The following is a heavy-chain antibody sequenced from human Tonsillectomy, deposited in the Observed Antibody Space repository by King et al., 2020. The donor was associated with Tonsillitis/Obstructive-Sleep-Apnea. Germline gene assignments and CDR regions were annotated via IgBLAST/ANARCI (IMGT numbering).Heavy chain of an antibody. J-gene: IGHJ6*03. Sequence: VQLVESGGGVVRPGGSLRLSCAASGFTFDDYGMSWVRQAPGKGLGWVSVINWNGGGTGYADSVQGRFSISRDNGKKLMYLQMNSLRAEDTALYHWEGSVCYYYYYFLDLWGRGTAVTVSS. CDR2: INWNGGGT. CDR3: EGSVCYYYYYFLDL. V-gene: IGHV3-20*01. CDR1: GFTFDDYG. D-gene: IGHD3-10*01.